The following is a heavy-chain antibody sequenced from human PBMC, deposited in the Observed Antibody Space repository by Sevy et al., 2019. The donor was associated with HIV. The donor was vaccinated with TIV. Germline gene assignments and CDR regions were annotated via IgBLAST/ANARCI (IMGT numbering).Heavy chain of an antibody. D-gene: IGHD2-2*02. CDR2: ISASGGYT. Sequence: GGSLRLSCAVSAFTFNSYVMSWVRQAPGKGLEWVSTISASGGYTYYADSVKGRLTISRDNSKNTVYLQMNSLRAEDTAVYYCARGDCSSTSCYTDTPYGMDVWGQGTTVTVSS. J-gene: IGHJ6*02. V-gene: IGHV3-23*01. CDR3: ARGDCSSTSCYTDTPYGMDV. CDR1: AFTFNSYV.